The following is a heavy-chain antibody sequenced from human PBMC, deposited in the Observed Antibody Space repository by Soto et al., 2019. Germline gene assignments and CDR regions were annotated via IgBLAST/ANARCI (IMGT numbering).Heavy chain of an antibody. D-gene: IGHD3-22*01. V-gene: IGHV3-30-3*01. CDR3: ARGPYYYDSSGYYREFDY. J-gene: IGHJ4*02. CDR2: ISYDGSNK. CDR1: GFTFSSYA. Sequence: PGGSLRLSCAASGFTFSSYAMHWVRQAPGKGLEWVAVISYDGSNKYYADSVKGRFTISRDNSKNTLYLQMNSLRAEDTAVYYCARGPYYYDSSGYYREFDYWGQGTLVTVSS.